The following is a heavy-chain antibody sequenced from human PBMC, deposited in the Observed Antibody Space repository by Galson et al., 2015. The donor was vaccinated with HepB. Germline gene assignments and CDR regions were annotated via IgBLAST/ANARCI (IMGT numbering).Heavy chain of an antibody. CDR3: ASTRSPAARNSITWFDP. V-gene: IGHV1-69*04. J-gene: IGHJ5*02. CDR2: IIPILGIA. D-gene: IGHD2-2*01. Sequence: SVKVSCKASGGTFSSYAISWVRQAPGQGLEWMGRIIPILGIANYAQKFQGRVTITADKSTSTAYMELSSLRSEDTAAYYCASTRSPAARNSITWFDPWGQGTLVTVSS. CDR1: GGTFSSYA.